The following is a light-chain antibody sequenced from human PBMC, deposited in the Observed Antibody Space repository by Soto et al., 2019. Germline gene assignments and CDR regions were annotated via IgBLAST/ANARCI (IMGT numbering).Light chain of an antibody. Sequence: DMEVTQCSSSRCAGFGGRGRRTCGASQRITRNLNWYQQKPVKAPKLLIYAASSLQSGVPSRFSGTGSGTDLPLTLSSLHPEAFETYYCQQSYPPLLFPLARGTKVDIK. CDR2: AAS. CDR3: QQSYPPLLFP. J-gene: IGKJ3*01. V-gene: IGKV1-39*01. CDR1: QRITRN.